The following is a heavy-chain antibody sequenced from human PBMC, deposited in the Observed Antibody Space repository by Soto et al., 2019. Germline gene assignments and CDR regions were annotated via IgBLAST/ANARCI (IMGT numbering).Heavy chain of an antibody. CDR3: EESVGRRANRTVLGFLATTSSDL. J-gene: IGHJ2*01. D-gene: IGHD4-17*01. CDR2: IKSDGKST. Sequence: TPGKGLVWVSRIKSDGKSTSYEDSVKGRFTISRDNAKNSVYLQMNSLRAEDTALYFCEESVGRRANRTVLGFLATTSSDL. V-gene: IGHV3-74*01.